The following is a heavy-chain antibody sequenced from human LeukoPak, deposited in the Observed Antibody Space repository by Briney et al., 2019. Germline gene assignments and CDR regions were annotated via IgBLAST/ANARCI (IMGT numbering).Heavy chain of an antibody. CDR3: ARVLYLGYCSSTSCYEYYFDY. CDR1: GYTFTGYY. D-gene: IGHD2-2*01. J-gene: IGHJ4*02. V-gene: IGHV1-18*04. Sequence: ASVKVSCKASGYTFTGYYMHWVRQAPGQGLEWMGWISAYNGNTNYAQKLQGRVTMTTDTSTSTAYMELRGLRSDDTAVYYCARVLYLGYCSSTSCYEYYFDYWGQGTLVTVSS. CDR2: ISAYNGNT.